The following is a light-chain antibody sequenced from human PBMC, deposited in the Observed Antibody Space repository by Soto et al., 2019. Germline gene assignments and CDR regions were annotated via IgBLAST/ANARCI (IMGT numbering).Light chain of an antibody. V-gene: IGKV3-15*01. Sequence: EIVMTQSPATLSVSPGERATLSCRASQSVSSNVAWYQQKPGQAPRLLIYGASTRATGSPARFSCSGSGTEITLTISSLQTADFAVYYCQQYNNWAWKCGQGTKVEIK. J-gene: IGKJ1*01. CDR1: QSVSSN. CDR3: QQYNNWAWK. CDR2: GAS.